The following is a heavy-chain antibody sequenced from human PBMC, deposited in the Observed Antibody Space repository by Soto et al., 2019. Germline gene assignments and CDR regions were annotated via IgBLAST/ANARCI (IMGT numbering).Heavy chain of an antibody. Sequence: ASVKVCCKVSGDTLTELSMHWVRQAPGKGLEWMGGFDPEDGETIYAQKFQGRVTMTEDTSTDTAYMELSSLRSEDTAVYYCATGSITIFGVVYGMDVWGQGTTVTVSS. J-gene: IGHJ6*02. CDR3: ATGSITIFGVVYGMDV. D-gene: IGHD3-3*01. CDR1: GDTLTELS. V-gene: IGHV1-24*01. CDR2: FDPEDGET.